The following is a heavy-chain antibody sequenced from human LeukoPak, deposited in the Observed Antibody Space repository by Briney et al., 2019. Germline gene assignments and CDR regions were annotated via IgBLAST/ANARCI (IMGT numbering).Heavy chain of an antibody. J-gene: IGHJ4*02. CDR3: AREGGSDSSGYDY. CDR1: GYTFTGYY. CDR2: INPNSGGT. D-gene: IGHD3-22*01. V-gene: IGHV1-2*02. Sequence: ASVKVSCKASGYTFTGYYMHWVRQAPGQGLEWMGWINPNSGGTNYAQKFQGRVTMTRDTSISTACMELSRLRSDDTAVYYCAREGGSDSSGYDYWGQGTLVTVSS.